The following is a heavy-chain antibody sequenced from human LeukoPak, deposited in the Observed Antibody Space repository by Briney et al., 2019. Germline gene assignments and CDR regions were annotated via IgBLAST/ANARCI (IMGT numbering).Heavy chain of an antibody. J-gene: IGHJ6*03. D-gene: IGHD2-2*01. CDR3: AREVVPAANYYYYYMDV. V-gene: IGHV3-20*01. Sequence: GGSLRLSCAASGFTFDDYGMSWVRQAPGKGLEWVSGINWNGGSTGYADSVKGRFTISRDNAKNSLYLQMNSLRAEDTALYHCAREVVPAANYYYYYMDVWGKGTTVTISS. CDR1: GFTFDDYG. CDR2: INWNGGST.